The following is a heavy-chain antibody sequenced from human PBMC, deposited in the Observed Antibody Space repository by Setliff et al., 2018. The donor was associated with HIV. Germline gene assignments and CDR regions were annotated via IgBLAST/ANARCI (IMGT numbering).Heavy chain of an antibody. Sequence: PPGKGLEWIGYMYYSGSTNYNPSLRSRVTISVDTSKNQFSLKLSSVTAADTAMYYCARHAGDYYASGNYYRAFDIWGQGTMVTVSS. CDR2: MYYSGST. CDR3: ARHAGDYYASGNYYRAFDI. V-gene: IGHV4-59*08. J-gene: IGHJ3*02. D-gene: IGHD3-10*01.